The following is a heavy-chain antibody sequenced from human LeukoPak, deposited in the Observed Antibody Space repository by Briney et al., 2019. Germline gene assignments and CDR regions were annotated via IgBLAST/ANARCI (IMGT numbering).Heavy chain of an antibody. CDR2: IDPSDSYT. J-gene: IGHJ4*02. V-gene: IGHV5-10-1*01. D-gene: IGHD6-13*01. Sequence: GESLKISCKASGYSITSFWISWVRQMPGKGLEWMGRIDPSDSYTNYSPSFQGHVTISADKSISTAYLQWSSLKASDTAMYYCARDILAGYSSSWYGDFDYWGQGTLVTVSS. CDR3: ARDILAGYSSSWYGDFDY. CDR1: GYSITSFW.